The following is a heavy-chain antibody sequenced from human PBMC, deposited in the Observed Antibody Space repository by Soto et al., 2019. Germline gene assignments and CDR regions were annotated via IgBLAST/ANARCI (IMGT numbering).Heavy chain of an antibody. V-gene: IGHV1-8*01. J-gene: IGHJ6*02. CDR2: MNPNSGNT. CDR3: ARVGDYDFWSGPYYGMDV. Sequence: ASVKVSCKASGYTFTSYDINWVRQATGQGLEWMGWMNPNSGNTGYAQKFQGRVTMTRYTSISTAYMELSSLRSEDTAVYYCARVGDYDFWSGPYYGMDVWGQGTTVTVSS. D-gene: IGHD3-3*01. CDR1: GYTFTSYD.